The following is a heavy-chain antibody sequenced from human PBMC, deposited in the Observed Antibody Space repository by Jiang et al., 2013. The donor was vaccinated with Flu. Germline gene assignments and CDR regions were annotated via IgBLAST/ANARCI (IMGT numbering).Heavy chain of an antibody. J-gene: IGHJ4*02. CDR2: IGWDDAK. Sequence: TLTCTFSGFSLSTSGMCVSWIRQPPGKALEWLAFIGWDDAKYYSTSLKSRVTISTDTSKNQVVLTMSNMDPVDTTTYYCARIAVGRGGSEFPNMHEHFFDSWDQGTLVTVSS. D-gene: IGHD3-10*01. CDR3: ARIAVGRGGSEFPNMHEHFFDS. CDR1: GFSLSTSGMC. V-gene: IGHV2-70*01.